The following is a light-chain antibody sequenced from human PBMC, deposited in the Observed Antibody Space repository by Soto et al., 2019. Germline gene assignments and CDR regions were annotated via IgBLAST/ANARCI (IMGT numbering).Light chain of an antibody. CDR3: LQDYNYPLT. J-gene: IGKJ3*01. Sequence: AIQMTQSPSSLSASVGDRVTITCRASQGIRNALGWYQQKPGKAPKLLIYAASSLQSGVPSRFSGSGSGTDFTLTISSLQPEDFAPYYCLQDYNYPLTFGPGTKVDIK. V-gene: IGKV1-6*01. CDR1: QGIRNA. CDR2: AAS.